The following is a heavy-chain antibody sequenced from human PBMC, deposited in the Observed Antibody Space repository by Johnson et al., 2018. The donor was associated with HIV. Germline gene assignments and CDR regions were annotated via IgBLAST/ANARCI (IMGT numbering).Heavy chain of an antibody. J-gene: IGHJ3*02. D-gene: IGHD2-21*02. Sequence: VQLVESGGGLVQPGRSLRLSCAASGFSFDDYAMHWVRQAPGKGLEWISGISWNSGSIGYADSVKGRFAISRDNAKNSLFLQMNSLRVEDTAVYYCARYCGGDCYSPHDAFDIWGQGTMVTVSS. CDR3: ARYCGGDCYSPHDAFDI. CDR2: ISWNSGSI. V-gene: IGHV3-9*01. CDR1: GFSFDDYA.